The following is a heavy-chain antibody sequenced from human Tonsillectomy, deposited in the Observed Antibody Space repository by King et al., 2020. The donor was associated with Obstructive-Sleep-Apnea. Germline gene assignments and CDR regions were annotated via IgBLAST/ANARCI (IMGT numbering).Heavy chain of an antibody. V-gene: IGHV1-2*02. D-gene: IGHD4-17*01. CDR2: INPNNGGT. CDR3: ATVAVATATFYLDY. Sequence: QLVQSGAEVEKPGASVKVSCKASGYTFTDYYIHWVRQAPGQGLECMGWINPNNGGTNYAQKFQGRVTMTRDTSISTAYMELSRLRSDDTAIYYCATVAVATATFYLDYWGQGALVTVSS. J-gene: IGHJ4*02. CDR1: GYTFTDYY.